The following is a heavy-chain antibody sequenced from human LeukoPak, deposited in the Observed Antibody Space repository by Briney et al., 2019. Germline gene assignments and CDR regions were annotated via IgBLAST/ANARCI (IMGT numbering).Heavy chain of an antibody. D-gene: IGHD3-22*01. CDR2: IWSDASNK. CDR3: ARGSGLVVRGDAMDV. J-gene: IGHJ6*02. CDR1: GFTFSRHG. Sequence: PGQSLRLSCSASGFTFSRHGMHWVRQAPGKGLEWVAIIWSDASNKYFADSVKGRFTVSRDNSKNTTFLQMNSLRAEDTAVYYCARGSGLVVRGDAMDVWGQGTTVTVFS. V-gene: IGHV3-33*01.